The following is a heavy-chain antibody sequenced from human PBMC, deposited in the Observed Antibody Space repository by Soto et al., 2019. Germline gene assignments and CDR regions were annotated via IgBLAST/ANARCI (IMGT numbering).Heavy chain of an antibody. CDR1: GGSFSGYY. CDR3: ARGVPYYYGSGSSGWFDP. Sequence: SETLSLTCAVYGGSFSGYYWSWIRQPPGKGLEWIGEINRSGSTNYNPSLKSRVTISVDTSKNQFSLKLSSVTAADTAVYYCARGVPYYYGSGSSGWFDPWGQGTLVTVS. V-gene: IGHV4-34*01. J-gene: IGHJ5*02. D-gene: IGHD3-10*01. CDR2: INRSGST.